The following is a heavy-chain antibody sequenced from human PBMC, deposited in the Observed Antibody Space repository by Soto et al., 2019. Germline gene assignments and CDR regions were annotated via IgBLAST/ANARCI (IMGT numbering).Heavy chain of an antibody. CDR3: APGYSHDWFDP. Sequence: GESLKISCKGSGYDFSSYWIGWVRQMPGKGLEWMGIIYPGDSDTRYSPSFQGRFTISRDNSKNTLYLQMNSLRAEDTAVYYCAPGYSHDWFDPWGQGTLVTVSS. J-gene: IGHJ5*02. D-gene: IGHD6-13*01. CDR1: GYDFSSYW. V-gene: IGHV5-51*01. CDR2: IYPGDSDT.